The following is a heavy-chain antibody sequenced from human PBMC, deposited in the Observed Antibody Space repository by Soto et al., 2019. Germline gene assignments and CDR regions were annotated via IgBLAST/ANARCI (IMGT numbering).Heavy chain of an antibody. CDR3: ARDQGDG. V-gene: IGHV3-33*01. D-gene: IGHD2-21*02. CDR1: GFTFRNYG. Sequence: SCVASGFTFRNYGMHWVRQAPGKGLEWVAVIWYDGSDKYYEDSVKGRFTISRDNSKNTLYLQMNSLRVEDTAVYYCARDQGDGWGQGTLVT. CDR2: IWYDGSDK. J-gene: IGHJ4*02.